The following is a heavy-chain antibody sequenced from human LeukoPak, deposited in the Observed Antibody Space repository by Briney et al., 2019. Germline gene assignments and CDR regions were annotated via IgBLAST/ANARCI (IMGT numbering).Heavy chain of an antibody. CDR3: AKDLRFGGYYADY. V-gene: IGHV3-23*01. D-gene: IGHD3-22*01. Sequence: GGSLRLSCAASGFIFSSYAMSWVRQAPGKGLEWVSAISGSGGSTYYADSVKGRFTISRDNSKNTLYLQMNSLRAEDTAVYYCAKDLRFGGYYADYWGQGTLVTVSS. J-gene: IGHJ4*02. CDR2: ISGSGGST. CDR1: GFIFSSYA.